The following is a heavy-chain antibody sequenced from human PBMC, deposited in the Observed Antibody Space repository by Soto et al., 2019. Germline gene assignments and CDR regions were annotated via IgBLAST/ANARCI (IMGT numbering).Heavy chain of an antibody. J-gene: IGHJ6*02. D-gene: IGHD3-22*01. CDR2: ISSSSSYT. CDR1: GFTFSDYY. CDR3: ARYWDYYDSSGYYPSQYYYGMGV. Sequence: PGGSLRLSCAASGFTFSDYYMSWIRQAPGKGLEWVSYISSSSSYTNYADSVKGRFTISRDNAKNSLYLQMNSLRAEDTAVYYCARYWDYYDSSGYYPSQYYYGMGVWGQGTTVTVSS. V-gene: IGHV3-11*06.